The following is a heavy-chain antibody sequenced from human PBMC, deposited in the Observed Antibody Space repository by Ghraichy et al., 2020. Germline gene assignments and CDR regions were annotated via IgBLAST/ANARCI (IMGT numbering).Heavy chain of an antibody. V-gene: IGHV1-69*13. Sequence: SVKVSCKASGGTFNSYTFDWVRQAPGQGLEWMGGIIPLSGITKYAQRFQGRVTITADESTSTAFMELRSLRSEDTAVYFCASKPVSRTDPNSWYLGWFDPWGQGTLVTVSS. CDR3: ASKPVSRTDPNSWYLGWFDP. J-gene: IGHJ5*02. D-gene: IGHD6-13*01. CDR1: GGTFNSYT. CDR2: IIPLSGIT.